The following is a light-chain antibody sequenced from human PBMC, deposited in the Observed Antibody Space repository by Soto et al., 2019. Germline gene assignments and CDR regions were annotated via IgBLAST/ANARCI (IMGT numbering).Light chain of an antibody. CDR3: QQSFSTART. J-gene: IGKJ1*01. CDR2: AAS. V-gene: IGKV1-39*01. Sequence: DLQITQFPSSLSPSAGDRVTISCRASERISDYLAWYQQKPGKAPNLLSYAASTLQSGVPSRFSGSGSGTASTLTISRLQPEDFATYYCQQSFSTARTFGQGTKV. CDR1: ERISDY.